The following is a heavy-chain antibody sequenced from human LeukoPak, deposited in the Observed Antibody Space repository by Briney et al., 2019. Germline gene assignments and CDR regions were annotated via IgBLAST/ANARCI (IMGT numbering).Heavy chain of an antibody. CDR1: GGSISSYY. D-gene: IGHD1-26*01. J-gene: IGHJ6*03. Sequence: SETLSLTCTVSGGSISSYYWSWIRQPPGKGLEWIGYIYYSGSTNYNPSLKSRVTISVDTSKNQFSLKLSSVTAADTAVYYCARGGSYYYTDYYYYMYVWGKGTTVTVSS. CDR3: ARGGSYYYTDYYYYMYV. CDR2: IYYSGST. V-gene: IGHV4-59*08.